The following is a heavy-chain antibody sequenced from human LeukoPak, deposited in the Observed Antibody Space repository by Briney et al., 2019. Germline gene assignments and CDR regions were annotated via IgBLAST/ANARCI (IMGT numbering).Heavy chain of an antibody. Sequence: SETLSLTCTVSGGSISSYYWSWTRQPAGKGLEWIGRIYTSGSTNYNPSLKSRVTMSVDTSKYQFSLKLSSVTAADTAVYYCARSVPNYYDSSGNKGVNWFDPWGQGTLVTVSS. CDR3: ARSVPNYYDSSGNKGVNWFDP. CDR1: GGSISSYY. D-gene: IGHD3-22*01. V-gene: IGHV4-4*07. J-gene: IGHJ5*02. CDR2: IYTSGST.